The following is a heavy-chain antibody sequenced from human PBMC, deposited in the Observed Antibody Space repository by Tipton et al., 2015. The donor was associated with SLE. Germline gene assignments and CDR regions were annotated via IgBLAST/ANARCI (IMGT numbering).Heavy chain of an antibody. CDR2: IDQSGST. D-gene: IGHD3-22*01. CDR1: GASINSGLYY. J-gene: IGHJ4*02. Sequence: LRLSCTVSGASINSGLYYWNWIRQPPGKGLEWIGEIDQSGSTNYNPSLKSRVTMSGDTSKNEFSLKLNSVTAADTAVYYCVRGPRGSSGYPNWGQGTLVTVSS. V-gene: IGHV4-61*01. CDR3: VRGPRGSSGYPN.